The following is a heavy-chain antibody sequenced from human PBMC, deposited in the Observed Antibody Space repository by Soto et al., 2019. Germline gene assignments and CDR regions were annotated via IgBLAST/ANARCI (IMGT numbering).Heavy chain of an antibody. CDR2: ISAGAAAT. Sequence: GGSLRLSCAASAFTFSSYAMSWVRQAPGKGLEWVSAISAGAAATNYADSVKGRFTISRDNSKNTLYLQMNSLRAEDTAVYYCAKGSASTGSYRPFDYWGQGALVTVSS. J-gene: IGHJ4*02. D-gene: IGHD3-22*01. CDR3: AKGSASTGSYRPFDY. CDR1: AFTFSSYA. V-gene: IGHV3-23*01.